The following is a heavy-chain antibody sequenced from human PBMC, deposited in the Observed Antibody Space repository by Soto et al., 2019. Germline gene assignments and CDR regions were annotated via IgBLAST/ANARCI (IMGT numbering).Heavy chain of an antibody. D-gene: IGHD4-17*01. V-gene: IGHV1-69*01. CDR2: TIPIFGTT. J-gene: IGHJ4*02. CDR1: GATLRSYG. Sequence: QVQPVQSGAEVKKPGSSVKVSCKASGATLRSYGISWVRQAPGQGLEWMGGTIPIFGTTNYAQNFHGRITITADESTSTTYMEMSSLRSDETAVYYCAMSFTVTTEYYFDYWGQGTLVTVSS. CDR3: AMSFTVTTEYYFDY.